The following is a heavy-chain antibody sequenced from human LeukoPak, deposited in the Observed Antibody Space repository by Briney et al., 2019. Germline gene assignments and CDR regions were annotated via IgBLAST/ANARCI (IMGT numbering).Heavy chain of an antibody. D-gene: IGHD6-19*01. J-gene: IGHJ4*02. CDR2: ISGDADAT. CDR3: AKRGSAWYYFDS. CDR1: GFTFHDYA. Sequence: GGSLRLSCAASGFTFHDYAIHWVRQAPGRGLEWVSLISGDADATYYADSVGGRFTVARDNTKNSIYLQMNSLRTEDTALYFCAKRGSAWYYFDSWGQGTLVTVSS. V-gene: IGHV3-43*02.